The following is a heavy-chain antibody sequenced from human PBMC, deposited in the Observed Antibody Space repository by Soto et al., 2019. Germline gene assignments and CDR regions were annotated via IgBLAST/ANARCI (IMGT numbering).Heavy chain of an antibody. CDR1: GFIFSTYG. V-gene: IGHV3-33*01. J-gene: IGHJ4*02. D-gene: IGHD1-26*01. CDR2: IWYYLSNK. CDR3: EREVGAFDY. Sequence: PGGSLRLSCAASGFIFSTYGIHWVRQAPVNGLEFVAVIWYYLSNKYYADSVKGRFTISRYNSKNTLYLQMNSLRAYYTALYYFEREVGAFDYWGQGTLVTVSS.